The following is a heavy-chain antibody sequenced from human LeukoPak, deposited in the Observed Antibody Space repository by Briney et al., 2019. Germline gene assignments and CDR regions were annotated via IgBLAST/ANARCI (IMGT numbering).Heavy chain of an antibody. D-gene: IGHD5/OR15-5a*01. Sequence: GGSLRLSCVASGFTFRTYAMSWVRQAPGKGLEWVSAISNSGGSTFYADSVKGRFTLSRDNSKNTLYLQLNSLRAEDTALYYCAKISDYSYSFDYWGQGTLVTVSS. CDR3: AKISDYSYSFDY. V-gene: IGHV3-23*01. CDR2: ISNSGGST. J-gene: IGHJ4*02. CDR1: GFTFRTYA.